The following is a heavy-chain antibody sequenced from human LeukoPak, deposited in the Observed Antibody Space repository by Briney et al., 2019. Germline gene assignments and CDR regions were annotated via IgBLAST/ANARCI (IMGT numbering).Heavy chain of an antibody. CDR1: GGSISSYY. CDR2: IYTSGST. J-gene: IGHJ3*02. D-gene: IGHD6-13*01. CDR3: ASNFRRSSSWIDAFDI. Sequence: SETLSLTCTVSGGSISSYYWSWIRQPAGKGLEWIGRIYTSGSTNYNPSLKSRVTMSVDTSKNQFSLKLSSVTAADTAVYYCASNFRRSSSWIDAFDIRGQGTMVTVSS. V-gene: IGHV4-4*07.